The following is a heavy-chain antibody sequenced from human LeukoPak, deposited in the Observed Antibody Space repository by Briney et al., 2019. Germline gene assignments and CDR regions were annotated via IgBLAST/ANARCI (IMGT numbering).Heavy chain of an antibody. CDR1: GFTFSSYT. Sequence: GGSLRLSCAASGFTFSSYTMSWVRQAPGKGLEWVSAISGSGGSTYYADSVKGRFTISRDNSKNTLYLQMNSLRAEDTAVYYCAREYYGSGSNWFDPWGQGTLVTVSS. V-gene: IGHV3-23*01. CDR2: ISGSGGST. CDR3: AREYYGSGSNWFDP. J-gene: IGHJ5*02. D-gene: IGHD3-10*01.